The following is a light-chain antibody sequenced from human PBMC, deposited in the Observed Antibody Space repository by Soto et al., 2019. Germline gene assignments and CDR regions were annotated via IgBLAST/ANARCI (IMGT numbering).Light chain of an antibody. V-gene: IGKV1-5*01. CDR1: QSISSW. CDR3: QQYNSYSRT. J-gene: IGKJ1*01. CDR2: DAS. Sequence: DIQMTQSPSTLSAFVGDRVTITCRASQSISSWLAWYQQKPGRAPKLLIYDASSLEGGVPSRFSGSGSGTEFTLTISSLHPDDSATYFCQQYNSYSRTFGQGTKVEIK.